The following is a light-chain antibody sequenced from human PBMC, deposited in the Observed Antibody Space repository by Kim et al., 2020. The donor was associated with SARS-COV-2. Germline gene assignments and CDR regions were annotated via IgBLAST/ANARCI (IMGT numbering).Light chain of an antibody. Sequence: EIVMTQSPATLSVSPGERVTLSCRASQSISSNLGWYQQKPGQAPRLLIYGASTRATGIPVRFSGSGSGTEFTLTISSLQSEDFAVYCCQQYNDWPWTFGQGIKVEIK. J-gene: IGKJ1*01. CDR1: QSISSN. V-gene: IGKV3-15*01. CDR2: GAS. CDR3: QQYNDWPWT.